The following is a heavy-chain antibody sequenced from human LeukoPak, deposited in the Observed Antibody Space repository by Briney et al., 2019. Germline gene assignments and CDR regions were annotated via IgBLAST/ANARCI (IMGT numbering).Heavy chain of an antibody. Sequence: GASVKVSCKASGYTITSYGISWVRQAPGQGLEWMGRISGYNGNTNYAQNLQGRVTITTDKSKSTPYMQLRRLRSDDTAVYYCARGRYCSCDSCHNIYYYYMFFWGKGTAVTVSS. V-gene: IGHV1-18*01. CDR1: GYTITSYG. CDR3: ARGRYCSCDSCHNIYYYYMFF. J-gene: IGHJ6*03. CDR2: ISGYNGNT. D-gene: IGHD2-15*01.